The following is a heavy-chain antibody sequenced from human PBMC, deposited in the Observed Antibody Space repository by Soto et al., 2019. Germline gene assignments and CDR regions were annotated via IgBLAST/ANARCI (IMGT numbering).Heavy chain of an antibody. CDR1: GASITYGAYS. CDR3: ARGGGFDSFDY. J-gene: IGHJ4*02. D-gene: IGHD3-10*01. V-gene: IGHV4-30-2*01. Sequence: QLQLHMSGSGLVKPSQTLSLTCTVSGASITYGAYSWSWIRQPPGKGLEWIGYINHLETTFYNPSFESRLTLSIDRTTNQFSLNLKSMSAADRAVYFCARGGGFDSFDYWGQGILVTVSS. CDR2: INHLETT.